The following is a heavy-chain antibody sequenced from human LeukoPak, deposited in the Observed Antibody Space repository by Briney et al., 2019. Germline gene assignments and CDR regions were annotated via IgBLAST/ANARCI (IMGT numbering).Heavy chain of an antibody. Sequence: GGSLRLSCAASGFTFSSYWMSWVRQAPGKGLEWVANIKQDGSEKYYVDSVKGRFTISRDNAKNSLYLQTNSLRAEDTAVYYCAREGYSYGYGGEDYFDYWGQGTLVTVSS. D-gene: IGHD5-18*01. J-gene: IGHJ4*02. CDR1: GFTFSSYW. CDR3: AREGYSYGYGGEDYFDY. V-gene: IGHV3-7*01. CDR2: IKQDGSEK.